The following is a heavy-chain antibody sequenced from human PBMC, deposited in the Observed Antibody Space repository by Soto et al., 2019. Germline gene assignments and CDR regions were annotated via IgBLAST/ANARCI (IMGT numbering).Heavy chain of an antibody. J-gene: IGHJ6*03. D-gene: IGHD6-13*01. CDR3: ARQTLIAAARLTGYYYYMDV. CDR1: GGSISSYY. V-gene: IGHV4-59*08. CDR2: IYYSGST. Sequence: SETLSLTCTVSGGSISSYYWSWIRQPPGKGLEWIGYIYYSGSTNYNPSLKSRVTISVDTSKNQFSLKLSSVTAADTAVYYCARQTLIAAARLTGYYYYMDVWGKGTTVTVSS.